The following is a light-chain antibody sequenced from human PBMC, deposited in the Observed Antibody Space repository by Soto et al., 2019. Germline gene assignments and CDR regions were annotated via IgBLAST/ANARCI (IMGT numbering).Light chain of an antibody. CDR3: ATWIGGLNGWV. J-gene: IGLJ3*02. V-gene: IGLV1-36*01. CDR2: YND. CDR1: SSNIGDNA. Sequence: QSVLTQPPSMSEAPRQRVTISCSGSSSNIGDNAVNWYQQLPGKAPKLLIYYNDQLPSGVSDRFSGSRSGTSASLAISGLQCENEGTNNCATWIGGLNGWVFAGGTKLPVL.